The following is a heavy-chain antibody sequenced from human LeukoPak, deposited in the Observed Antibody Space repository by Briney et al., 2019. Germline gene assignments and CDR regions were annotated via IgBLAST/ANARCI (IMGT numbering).Heavy chain of an antibody. CDR3: AKDHYSSGWYFDY. V-gene: IGHV3-30*18. J-gene: IGHJ4*02. D-gene: IGHD6-19*01. CDR1: GFTFSSYG. Sequence: GGSLRLSCVASGFTFSSYGMHWVRRAPGKGLEWVAIISYDGSNKYYADSVKGRFTISRDNSKNTLYLQMNSLRAEDTAVYYCAKDHYSSGWYFDYWGQGTLVTVSS. CDR2: ISYDGSNK.